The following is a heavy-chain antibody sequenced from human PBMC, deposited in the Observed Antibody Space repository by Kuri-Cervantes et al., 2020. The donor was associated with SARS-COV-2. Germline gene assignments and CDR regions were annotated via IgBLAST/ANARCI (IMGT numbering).Heavy chain of an antibody. J-gene: IGHJ6*02. Sequence: GGSLRLSCTASGFTISSYTLTWVRQAPGKGLEWVSSISGSSEYIYYADSVKGRFTISRDNARNSLFLQMNRLRDGDTAVYYCARGGLGGQLVDGMDVWGQGTTVTVSS. CDR1: GFTISSYT. CDR2: ISGSSEYI. CDR3: ARGGLGGQLVDGMDV. V-gene: IGHV3-21*01. D-gene: IGHD6-6*01.